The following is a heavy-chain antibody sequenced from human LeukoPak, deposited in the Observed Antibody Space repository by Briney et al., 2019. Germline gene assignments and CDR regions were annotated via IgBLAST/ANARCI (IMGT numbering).Heavy chain of an antibody. CDR2: ISYDGSNK. Sequence: TGGSLRLSCAASGFTFSSYGMHWVRQAPGKGLEWVASISYDGSNKYYADSVKGRFTISRDNSKNTLYLQMNSLRAEDTAVYYCAKDRYSFGTYYFDNWGQGTLVTVSS. J-gene: IGHJ4*02. CDR1: GFTFSSYG. CDR3: AKDRYSFGTYYFDN. V-gene: IGHV3-30*18. D-gene: IGHD5-18*01.